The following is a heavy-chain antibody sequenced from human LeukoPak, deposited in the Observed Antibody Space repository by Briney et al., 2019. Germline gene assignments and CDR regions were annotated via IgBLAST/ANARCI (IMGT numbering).Heavy chain of an antibody. J-gene: IGHJ4*02. CDR3: TTDRPLYSPHY. CDR1: GLTFSNAW. D-gene: IGHD2-21*01. V-gene: IGHV3-15*01. Sequence: GGSLRLSCAASGLTFSNAWMSWVRQAPGKGLEWVGRIKSKTDGGTTDYAAPVTGRFTISRDDSKNTLYPQTTSLKTAATAMYYCTTDRPLYSPHYCHQAPLVTVSS. CDR2: IKSKTDGGTT.